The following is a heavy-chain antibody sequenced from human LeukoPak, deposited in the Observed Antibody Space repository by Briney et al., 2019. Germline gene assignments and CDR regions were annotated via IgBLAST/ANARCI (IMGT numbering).Heavy chain of an antibody. J-gene: IGHJ3*02. Sequence: GASVKVSCKASGGTFSSYAISWVRQAPGQGLGWMGGIIPIFGTANYAQKFQGRVTITADKSTSTAYMELSSLRSEDTAVYYCAREPSPGSYDAFDIWGQGTMVTVSS. CDR3: AREPSPGSYDAFDI. V-gene: IGHV1-69*06. D-gene: IGHD3-10*01. CDR2: IIPIFGTA. CDR1: GGTFSSYA.